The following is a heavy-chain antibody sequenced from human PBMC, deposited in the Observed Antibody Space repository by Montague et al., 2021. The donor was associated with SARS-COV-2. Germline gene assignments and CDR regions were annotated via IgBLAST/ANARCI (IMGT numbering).Heavy chain of an antibody. V-gene: IGHV3-30*18. D-gene: IGHD2-2*01. CDR1: GFTFSSYG. J-gene: IGHJ6*02. CDR3: AKDQGDCSSSRCFRGWTYYYYGMDV. CDR2: ISYDGSNK. Sequence: SLRLSCAASGFTFSSYGVHWVRQAPGKGLEWVAVISYDGSNKHYADSVKGRFTISRDNSKNTLYLQMNSLRAEDPAVYYCAKDQGDCSSSRCFRGWTYYYYGMDVWGQGTTVTVSS.